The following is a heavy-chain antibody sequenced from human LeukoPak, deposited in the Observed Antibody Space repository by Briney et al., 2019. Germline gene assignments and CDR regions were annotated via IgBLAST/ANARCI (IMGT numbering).Heavy chain of an antibody. CDR2: IYHSGTT. V-gene: IGHV4-59*01. CDR3: ARYGDYYYYGMDV. J-gene: IGHJ6*02. Sequence: SETLSLTCTVSDVSISSYYWSWIRQPPGKGLEWVGYIYHSGTTKYNPSLNSRVTISIDTSENQFSLKLNSVTAADTAVYYCARYGDYYYYGMDVWGQGTTVTVSS. CDR1: DVSISSYY. D-gene: IGHD4-17*01.